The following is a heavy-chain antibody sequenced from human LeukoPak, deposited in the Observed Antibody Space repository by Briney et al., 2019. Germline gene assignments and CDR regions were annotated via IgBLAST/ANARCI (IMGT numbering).Heavy chain of an antibody. V-gene: IGHV3-23*01. CDR3: AKEGYYDSSGYLSY. CDR1: GFTFSSYA. D-gene: IGHD3-22*01. CDR2: ISGSGGST. J-gene: IGHJ4*02. Sequence: GGSLRLSCAASGFTFSSYAMSWVRLAPGKGLEWVSAISGSGGSTYYADSVKGRFTTSRDNSKNTLYLQMNSLRAEDTAVYYCAKEGYYDSSGYLSYWGQGTLVTVSS.